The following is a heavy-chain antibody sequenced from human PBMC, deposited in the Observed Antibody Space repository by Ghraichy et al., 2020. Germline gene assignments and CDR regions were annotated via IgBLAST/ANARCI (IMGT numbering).Heavy chain of an antibody. V-gene: IGHV4-39*02. CDR1: DGSISSSSYY. CDR3: AGEVYTGGWNY. D-gene: IGHD6-19*01. CDR2: LYYSGST. J-gene: IGHJ4*02. Sequence: SQTLSLTCTVSDGSISSSSYYWGWIRQPPGEGLEWIGYLYYSGSTFYNPSLKSRVTISVDTSKNQFSLRLSSVTAADTAVYYCAGEVYTGGWNYWGQGTLVTVSS.